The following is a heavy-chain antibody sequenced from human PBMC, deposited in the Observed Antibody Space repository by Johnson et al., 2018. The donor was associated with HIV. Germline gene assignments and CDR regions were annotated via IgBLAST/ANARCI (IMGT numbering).Heavy chain of an antibody. V-gene: IGHV3-7*01. Sequence: VQLVESGGGLVQPGGSLRLSCAASGFTFSTYWMTWVRQAPGKGLEWVANIKQGGSEKYYVDSVKGRFTISRDNAKKSLYLQMNSLRAEDTAVYYCARDGSNFGAFDIWGQGTMVTVSS. CDR3: ARDGSNFGAFDI. D-gene: IGHD1-1*01. J-gene: IGHJ3*02. CDR1: GFTFSTYW. CDR2: IKQGGSEK.